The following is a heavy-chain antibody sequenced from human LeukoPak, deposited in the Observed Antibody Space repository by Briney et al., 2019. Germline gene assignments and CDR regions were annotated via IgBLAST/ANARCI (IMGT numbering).Heavy chain of an antibody. J-gene: IGHJ4*02. Sequence: GGSLRLSCAASGFTFSRYEMNWVRQAPGKGLEWVSYISSSGDTIYYADSVKGRFTISRDDAKNSVYLQMNSLRAEDTAVYRCAKYEYSIYFDYWGQGTLVTVSS. CDR1: GFTFSRYE. CDR3: AKYEYSIYFDY. V-gene: IGHV3-48*03. D-gene: IGHD3-16*01. CDR2: ISSSGDTI.